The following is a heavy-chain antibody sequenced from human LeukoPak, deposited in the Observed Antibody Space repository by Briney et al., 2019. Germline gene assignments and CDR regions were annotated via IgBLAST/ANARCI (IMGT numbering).Heavy chain of an antibody. CDR2: ISGSGGST. CDR1: GFTFSSYA. J-gene: IGHJ6*03. D-gene: IGHD2-2*02. CDR3: ANSLYCSSTSCYTYYYYMDV. V-gene: IGHV3-23*01. Sequence: PGGSLRLSCAASGFTFSSYAMSWVRQAPGKGLEWVSAISGSGGSTYYADSVKGRFTISRDNSKNTLYLQMNSLRAEDTAVYYCANSLYCSSTSCYTYYYYMDVWGKGTTVTVSS.